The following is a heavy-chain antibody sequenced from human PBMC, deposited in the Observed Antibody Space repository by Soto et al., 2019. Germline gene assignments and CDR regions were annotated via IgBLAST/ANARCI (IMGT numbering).Heavy chain of an antibody. CDR1: GYPLTELS. D-gene: IGHD3-3*01. CDR3: ATHRYYDFWSGYLWSYGMDV. J-gene: IGHJ6*02. V-gene: IGHV1-24*01. Sequence: GASLKVSCKFSGYPLTELSIHWARQAPGKGLEWMGGFDPEDGETIYAQKFQGRVTMTEDTSTDTAYMELSSLRSEDTAVYYCATHRYYDFWSGYLWSYGMDVWGQGTTVTVSS. CDR2: FDPEDGET.